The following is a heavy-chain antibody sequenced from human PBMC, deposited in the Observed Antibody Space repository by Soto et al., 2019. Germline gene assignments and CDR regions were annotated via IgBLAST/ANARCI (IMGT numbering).Heavy chain of an antibody. V-gene: IGHV6-1*01. CDR1: GDSVSSNSAA. D-gene: IGHD6-13*01. CDR2: TYYRSKWYN. J-gene: IGHJ6*02. CDR3: ARDTDISAVDLYYGMDV. Sequence: RSQTLSLTCALSGDSVSSNSAAWNWIRQSPSRGLEWLGRTYYRSKWYNDYAVSVKSRITINPDTSKNQFSLQLNSVTPEDTAVYYCARDTDISAVDLYYGMDVWGQGTTVTVSS.